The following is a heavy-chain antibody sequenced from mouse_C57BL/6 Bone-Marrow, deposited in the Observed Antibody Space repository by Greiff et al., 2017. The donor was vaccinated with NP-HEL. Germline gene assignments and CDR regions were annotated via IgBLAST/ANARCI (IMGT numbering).Heavy chain of an antibody. Sequence: VMLVESGAELARPGASVKLSCKASGYTFTSYGISWVKQRTGQGLEWIGEIYPRSGNTYYNEKFKGKATLTADKSSSTAYMELRSLTSEDSAVYFCARKATVVRGAMDYWGQGTSVTVSS. D-gene: IGHD1-1*01. CDR1: GYTFTSYG. V-gene: IGHV1-81*01. CDR3: ARKATVVRGAMDY. J-gene: IGHJ4*01. CDR2: IYPRSGNT.